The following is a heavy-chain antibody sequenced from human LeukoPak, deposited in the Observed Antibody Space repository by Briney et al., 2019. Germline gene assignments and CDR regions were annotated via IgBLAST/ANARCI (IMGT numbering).Heavy chain of an antibody. CDR2: IKQGGSEK. Sequence: GGSLRLSCAASGFTVSTNYMSWVRQAPGKGLEWVANIKQGGSEKYYVDSVKGRFTISRDNAKNSLYLQMNSLRAEDTAVYYCARVGVVVVSPPGYWGQGTLVTVSS. V-gene: IGHV3-7*01. J-gene: IGHJ4*02. D-gene: IGHD3-22*01. CDR3: ARVGVVVVSPPGY. CDR1: GFTVSTNY.